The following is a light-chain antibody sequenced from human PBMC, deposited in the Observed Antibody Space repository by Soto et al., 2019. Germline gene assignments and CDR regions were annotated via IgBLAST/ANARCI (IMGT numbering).Light chain of an antibody. Sequence: DIQMTQSPSSLSASVGDRVTITCRASQSISNFLNWYQQRPGKAPKLLVYAASTLQSGVPSRFSVSGSGTEFTLTIYSLQAEDSATYYCQQSYISHTFGQGTNLEIK. CDR2: AAS. CDR1: QSISNF. J-gene: IGKJ2*01. V-gene: IGKV1-39*01. CDR3: QQSYISHT.